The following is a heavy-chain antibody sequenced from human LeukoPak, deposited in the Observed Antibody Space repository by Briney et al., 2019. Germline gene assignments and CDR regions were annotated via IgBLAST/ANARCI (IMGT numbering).Heavy chain of an antibody. Sequence: GLEWVANIKQDGSEKYYVDSVKGRFTISRDNTKNSLYLQMNSLRVEDTAVYYCARDWELIYWGQGTLVTVSS. CDR2: IKQDGSEK. V-gene: IGHV3-7*03. J-gene: IGHJ4*02. D-gene: IGHD1-26*01. CDR3: ARDWELIY.